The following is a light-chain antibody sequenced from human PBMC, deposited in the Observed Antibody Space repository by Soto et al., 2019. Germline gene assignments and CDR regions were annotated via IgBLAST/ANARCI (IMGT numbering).Light chain of an antibody. CDR2: GAS. CDR1: QSVNSN. CDR3: QQYNNWHPVT. J-gene: IGKJ4*01. V-gene: IGKV3-15*01. Sequence: ETVMTQSPATLSVSLGERATLSCRASQSVNSNLAWYQQKPGQAPRLLIYGASIRATGVPARFSGSGSGTDFTLTISSLQPEDFVVYFCQQYNNWHPVTFGGGTKVEIK.